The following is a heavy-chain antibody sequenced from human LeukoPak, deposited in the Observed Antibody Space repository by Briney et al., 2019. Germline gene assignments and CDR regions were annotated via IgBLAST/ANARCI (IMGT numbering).Heavy chain of an antibody. CDR3: ARETVAGTGDAFDV. CDR2: ISSGSSYI. D-gene: IGHD6-13*01. CDR1: GFTFSTYS. Sequence: GGSRILSCAASGFTFSTYSMNWFRQAPGKGLEWVSSISSGSSYIYYSDSLMGRFTISRDNAKNSLYLQMNSLRAEDTAVYYCARETVAGTGDAFDVWGHGTTVTVSS. J-gene: IGHJ3*01. V-gene: IGHV3-21*01.